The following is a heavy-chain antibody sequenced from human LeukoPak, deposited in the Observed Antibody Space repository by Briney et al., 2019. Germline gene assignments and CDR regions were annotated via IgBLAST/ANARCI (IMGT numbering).Heavy chain of an antibody. Sequence: GSLRLSCAASGFTFNTYTMSWVRQAPGKGLEWVSIISRASESIFYADSVKDRFTISRDNAKNSLYLQMNGLRAEDTAVYYCARGATDVTRWFDPWGQGTRVTVSS. CDR1: GFTFNTYT. CDR2: ISRASESI. D-gene: IGHD1-1*01. J-gene: IGHJ5*02. CDR3: ARGATDVTRWFDP. V-gene: IGHV3-21*01.